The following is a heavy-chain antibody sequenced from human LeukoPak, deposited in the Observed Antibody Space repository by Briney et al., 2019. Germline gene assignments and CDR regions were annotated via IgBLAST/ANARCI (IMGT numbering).Heavy chain of an antibody. CDR3: ARDRGPYYDSSGYGY. CDR2: ISYDGSNK. J-gene: IGHJ4*02. V-gene: IGHV3-30*03. CDR1: GFTFDDYG. Sequence: GRSLRLSCAASGFTFDDYGMSWVRQAPGKGLEWVAVISYDGSNKYYADSVKGRFTISRDNSKNTLYLQMNSLRAEDTAVYYCARDRGPYYDSSGYGYWGQGTLVTVPS. D-gene: IGHD3-22*01.